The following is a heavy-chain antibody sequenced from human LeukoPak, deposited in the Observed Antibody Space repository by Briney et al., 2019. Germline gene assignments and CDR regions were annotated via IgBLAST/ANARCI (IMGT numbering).Heavy chain of an antibody. J-gene: IGHJ4*02. CDR3: AKARSRGPFDY. CDR1: GFTFSIYA. Sequence: GGSLRLSCAASGFTFSIYAMNWVRQTPEKGLEWVSAISGNGGSTYYADSVKGRFTISRDNSKNTLYLQMNSLRAEDTAVYYCAKARSRGPFDYWGQGTLVTVSS. CDR2: ISGNGGST. D-gene: IGHD6-13*01. V-gene: IGHV3-23*01.